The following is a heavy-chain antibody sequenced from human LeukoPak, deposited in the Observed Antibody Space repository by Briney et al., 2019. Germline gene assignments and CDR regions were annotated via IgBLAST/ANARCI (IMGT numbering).Heavy chain of an antibody. CDR3: ARDGNDSSGWSTEGWFDP. V-gene: IGHV3-11*01. D-gene: IGHD6-19*01. CDR1: GFTFSDYY. J-gene: IGHJ5*02. CDR2: ISNSGYTI. Sequence: GGPLRLSCAASGFTFSDYYMTWIRQAPGKGLEWVSYISNSGYTIYYADSVKGRFTISRDNAKNSLYLQMNSLRAEDTAVYYCARDGNDSSGWSTEGWFDPWGQGTLVTVSS.